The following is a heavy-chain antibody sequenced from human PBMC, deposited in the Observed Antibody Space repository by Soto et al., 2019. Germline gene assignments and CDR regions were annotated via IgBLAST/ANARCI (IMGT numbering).Heavy chain of an antibody. V-gene: IGHV4-34*01. J-gene: IGHJ4*02. CDR2: INHSGST. D-gene: IGHD6-6*01. CDR1: GGSFSGYY. CDR3: ARGYSSSPSPFDY. Sequence: PSETLSLTCAVYGGSFSGYYWSWIRQPPGKGLEWIGEINHSGSTNYNPSLKSRVTISVDTSKNQFSLKLSSVTAADTAVYYCARGYSSSPSPFDYWGQGTLVTVSS.